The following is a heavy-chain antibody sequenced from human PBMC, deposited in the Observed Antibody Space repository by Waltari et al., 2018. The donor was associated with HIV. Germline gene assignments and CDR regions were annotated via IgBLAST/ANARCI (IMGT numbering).Heavy chain of an antibody. CDR3: AKEGDSLFEQPLDS. Sequence: QVHLVQSGPEVKRPGASVRVSCKASGYTFTTYGISWVRQAPGQGLEWMGWINAYDGNTKYAQNLNGRVTMTTDTSTSIAYMELRSLRADDTAVYYCAKEGDSLFEQPLDSWGQGTLVTVSS. CDR2: INAYDGNT. J-gene: IGHJ4*02. D-gene: IGHD2-21*02. CDR1: GYTFTTYG. V-gene: IGHV1-18*01.